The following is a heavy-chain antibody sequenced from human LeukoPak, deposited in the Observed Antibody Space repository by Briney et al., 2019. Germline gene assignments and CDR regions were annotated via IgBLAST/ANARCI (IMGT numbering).Heavy chain of an antibody. CDR1: GFTFSSHG. Sequence: GGTLRLSCAASGFTFSSHGMSWVRQGPGKGLEWVSGISGSGGDTYYADSVKGRFTISRDNSKSTLYLQMNSLRAEDTAVYYCAKGGSPVFYGSGRFDYWGQGTLVTVSS. CDR3: AKGGSPVFYGSGRFDY. V-gene: IGHV3-23*01. CDR2: ISGSGGDT. D-gene: IGHD3-10*01. J-gene: IGHJ4*02.